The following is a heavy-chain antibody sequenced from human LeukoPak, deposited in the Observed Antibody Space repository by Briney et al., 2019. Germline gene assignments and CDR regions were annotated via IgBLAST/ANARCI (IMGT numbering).Heavy chain of an antibody. Sequence: ASVKVSCKASGYTFTSYYMHWVRQAPGQGLEWMGWISVYNGNTNYAQKLQDRVTMTKDTSTSTAYMELRSLRSDDTAVYYCAAGGGYDIDFWGQGTLVTVSS. CDR3: AAGGGYDIDF. CDR2: ISVYNGNT. D-gene: IGHD5-12*01. J-gene: IGHJ4*02. CDR1: GYTFTSYY. V-gene: IGHV1-18*04.